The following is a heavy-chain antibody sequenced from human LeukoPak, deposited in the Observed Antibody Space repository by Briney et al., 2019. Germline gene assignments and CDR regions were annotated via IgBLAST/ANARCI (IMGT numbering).Heavy chain of an antibody. CDR2: ISYDGSNK. D-gene: IGHD3-3*01. Sequence: PGGSLRLSCAASGFTFSSYAMHWVRQAPGKGLEWVAVISYDGSNKYYADSVKGRFTISRDNSKNTLYLQMNSLRAEDTAVYYCARALGAERGQGVGWGQGTLVTVSS. V-gene: IGHV3-30*04. J-gene: IGHJ4*02. CDR1: GFTFSSYA. CDR3: ARALGAERGQGVG.